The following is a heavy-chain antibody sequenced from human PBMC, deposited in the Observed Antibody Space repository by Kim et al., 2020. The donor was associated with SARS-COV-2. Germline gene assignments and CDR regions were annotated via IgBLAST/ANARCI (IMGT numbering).Heavy chain of an antibody. D-gene: IGHD3-10*01. V-gene: IGHV5-51*01. CDR2: IYPGDSDT. Sequence: GESLKISCKGSGYSFTSYWIGWVRQMPGKGLEWMGIIYPGDSDTRYSPSFQGQVTISADKSISTAYLQWSSLKASDTAMYYCARQDSGSGSYYTTYYYYGMDVWGQGTTVTVSS. CDR1: GYSFTSYW. CDR3: ARQDSGSGSYYTTYYYYGMDV. J-gene: IGHJ6*02.